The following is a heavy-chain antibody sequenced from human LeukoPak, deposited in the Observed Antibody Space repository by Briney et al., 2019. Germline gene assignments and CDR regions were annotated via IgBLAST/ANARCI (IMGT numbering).Heavy chain of an antibody. CDR2: ISGSGGST. V-gene: IGHV3-23*01. Sequence: GGSLRLSCAASGFTFSHYGVHWVRQAPGKGLEWVSAISGSGGSTYYADSVKGRFTISRDNSKNTLYLQMNSLRAEDTAVYYCAKAPGSDSSGYGYWGQGTLVTVSS. CDR3: AKAPGSDSSGYGY. J-gene: IGHJ4*02. D-gene: IGHD3-22*01. CDR1: GFTFSHYG.